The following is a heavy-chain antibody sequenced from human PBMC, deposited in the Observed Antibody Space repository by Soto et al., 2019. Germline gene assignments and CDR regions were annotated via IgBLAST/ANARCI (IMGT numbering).Heavy chain of an antibody. V-gene: IGHV3-33*01. CDR2: IWYDGTIK. J-gene: IGHJ6*02. CDR3: ARTPSGSDYDMNV. CDR1: GFTFSSYG. D-gene: IGHD3-10*01. Sequence: QVQLVESGGGVVQPGRSLRLSCAASGFTFSSYGMHWVRQAPGKGLEWVAIIWYDGTIKYYSDSVKGRFSISRDNSKNSHYLHMNSLRVEDTAVYYGARTPSGSDYDMNVWGQGTTVIVSS.